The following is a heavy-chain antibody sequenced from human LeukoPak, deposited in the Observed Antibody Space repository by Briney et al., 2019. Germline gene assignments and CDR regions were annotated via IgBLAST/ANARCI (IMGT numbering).Heavy chain of an antibody. Sequence: PSETLSLTCTVSRGSIGSYYWGWIRQPPGKGLEWIAYIFNTGTTKYNPSLKSRVTISLDTSNSQFPLKLSSVTAADTAVYYCARLWGFCPGGTCSFDQWGQGSLVIVSS. D-gene: IGHD2-8*02. CDR3: ARLWGFCPGGTCSFDQ. V-gene: IGHV4-59*08. CDR1: RGSIGSYY. CDR2: IFNTGTT. J-gene: IGHJ4*02.